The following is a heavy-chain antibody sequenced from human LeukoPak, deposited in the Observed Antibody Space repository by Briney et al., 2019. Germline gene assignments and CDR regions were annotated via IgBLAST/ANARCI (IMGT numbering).Heavy chain of an antibody. J-gene: IGHJ4*02. Sequence: GGSLRHSCAASGFTFSSAAMSWVRRAPGQGLKWVSTITDSGNNAYYADSVKGRFTISRDNSKNTLYLQMNSLRAEDTALYYCVHKTAFDYWGQGTLVTVSS. CDR3: VHKTAFDY. CDR2: ITDSGNNA. V-gene: IGHV3-23*01. CDR1: GFTFSSAA.